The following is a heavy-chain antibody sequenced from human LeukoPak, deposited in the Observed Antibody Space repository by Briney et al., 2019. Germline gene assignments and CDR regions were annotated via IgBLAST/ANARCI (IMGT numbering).Heavy chain of an antibody. CDR2: INHSGST. D-gene: IGHD3-22*01. CDR3: ARGGDSSAYYLLDAFDI. CDR1: GGSFSGYY. Sequence: SETLSLSCAVYGGSFSGYYWSWIRQSPGKGLEWIGEINHSGSTNYTPSLKSRVTISVDTSKNQFSLKLSSVTAADTAVYYCARGGDSSAYYLLDAFDIWGQGTMVTASS. V-gene: IGHV4-34*01. J-gene: IGHJ3*02.